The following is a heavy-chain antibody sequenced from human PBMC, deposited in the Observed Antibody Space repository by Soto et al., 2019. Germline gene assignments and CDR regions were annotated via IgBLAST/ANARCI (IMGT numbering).Heavy chain of an antibody. J-gene: IGHJ6*02. V-gene: IGHV1-58*01. CDR2: IVVGSGNT. D-gene: IGHD3-3*01. CDR3: AAVPPEWIYGMDV. CDR1: GCTFTSSA. Sequence: SVKVSCKASGCTFTSSAVQWVRQARGQRLEWIGWIVVGSGNTNYAQKFQERVTITRDMSTSTAYMELSSLRSEDTAVYYCAAVPPEWIYGMDVWGQGTTVTVSS.